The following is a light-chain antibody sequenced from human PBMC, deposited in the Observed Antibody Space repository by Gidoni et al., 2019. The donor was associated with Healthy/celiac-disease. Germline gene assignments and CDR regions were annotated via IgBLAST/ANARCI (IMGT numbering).Light chain of an antibody. Sequence: IVLTQSPGTLSLSPGERATLSCRASQSVSSSYLAWYQQKPGQAPMLLSYGASSRATGIPDRFSGSGSGTDFTLTISRLEPEDFAVYYCQQYGSSPPITFGQGTRLEIK. CDR3: QQYGSSPPIT. CDR1: QSVSSSY. V-gene: IGKV3-20*01. J-gene: IGKJ5*01. CDR2: GAS.